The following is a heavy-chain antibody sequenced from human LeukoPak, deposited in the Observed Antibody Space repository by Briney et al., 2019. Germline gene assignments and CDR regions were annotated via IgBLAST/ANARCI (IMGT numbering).Heavy chain of an antibody. D-gene: IGHD1-26*01. J-gene: IGHJ4*02. Sequence: SETLSLTCTVSGGSISSYYWSWIRQPPGKGLEWIGYIYTSGGTNYNPSLKSRVTISVDTSKNQFSLKLSSVTAADTAVYYCARDLGATDYWGQGTLVTVSS. CDR1: GGSISSYY. V-gene: IGHV4-4*09. CDR3: ARDLGATDY. CDR2: IYTSGGT.